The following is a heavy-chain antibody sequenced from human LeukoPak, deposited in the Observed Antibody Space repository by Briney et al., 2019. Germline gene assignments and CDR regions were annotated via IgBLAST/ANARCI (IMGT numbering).Heavy chain of an antibody. Sequence: GRSLRLSCAASGFTFSSNAMHWVRQAPGKGLEWVAVMSYDGSNKYYADSVKGRFTISRDNSKNTLYLQMNSLRAEDTAVYYCARDRIAAAGTFDYWGQGALVTVSS. CDR2: MSYDGSNK. D-gene: IGHD6-13*01. CDR3: ARDRIAAAGTFDY. V-gene: IGHV3-30*04. J-gene: IGHJ4*02. CDR1: GFTFSSNA.